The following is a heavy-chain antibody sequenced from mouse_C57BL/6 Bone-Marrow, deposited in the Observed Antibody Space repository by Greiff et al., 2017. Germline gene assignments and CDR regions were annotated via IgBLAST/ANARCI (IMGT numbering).Heavy chain of an antibody. CDR1: GYSITSDY. J-gene: IGHJ4*01. Sequence: VQLQQSGPGLAKPSQTLSLTCSVTGYSITSDYWNWIRKFPGNKLEYMGYISYSGSTYYNPSLKSRISITRDTSKNQYYLQLNSVTTEDTATYYCARALITTVVARYYAMDYWGQGTSVTVSS. V-gene: IGHV3-8*01. CDR2: ISYSGST. CDR3: ARALITTVVARYYAMDY. D-gene: IGHD1-1*01.